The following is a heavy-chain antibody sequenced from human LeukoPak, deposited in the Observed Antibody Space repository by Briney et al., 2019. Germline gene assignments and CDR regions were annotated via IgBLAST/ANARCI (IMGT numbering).Heavy chain of an antibody. CDR2: INPDKGDA. CDR3: TRSSWDCSSGSCYTNMNFDY. Sequence: ASVKVSCKASGYTFDGYYIHWVRRAPGQGLEWLGWINPDKGDARTAQKFRDRVIMTTDKSLATAYMEVINLSSDDTAVYFCTRSSWDCSSGSCYTNMNFDYWGQGTLVTASS. V-gene: IGHV1-2*02. CDR1: GYTFDGYY. J-gene: IGHJ4*02. D-gene: IGHD2-15*01.